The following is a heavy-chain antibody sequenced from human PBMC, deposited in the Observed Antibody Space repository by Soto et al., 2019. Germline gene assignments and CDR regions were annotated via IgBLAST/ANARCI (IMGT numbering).Heavy chain of an antibody. CDR3: ARHSTYYDILTGSPD. Sequence: SETLSLTCAVSGGSISSGGYYWGWIRQPPGKGLEWIGSIYYSGSTYYNPSLKSRVTISVDTSKNQFSLKLSSVTAADTAVYYCARHSTYYDILTGSPDWGQGTLVTVSS. V-gene: IGHV4-39*01. J-gene: IGHJ4*02. D-gene: IGHD3-9*01. CDR1: GGSISSGGYY. CDR2: IYYSGST.